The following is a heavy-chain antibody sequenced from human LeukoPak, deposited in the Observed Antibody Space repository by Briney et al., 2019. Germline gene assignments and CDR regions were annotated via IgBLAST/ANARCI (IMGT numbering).Heavy chain of an antibody. D-gene: IGHD5-12*01. CDR3: VRDGYSGGAFDI. Sequence: ASVEVSCKASGYTFTGHYMHWVRQAPGQGLEWMGWIYPKTGGTIYAQKFQTRVTMTRDTSITTAFMELNILKSDDTAVYYCVRDGYSGGAFDIWGQGTMVTVSS. J-gene: IGHJ3*02. CDR1: GYTFTGHY. V-gene: IGHV1-2*02. CDR2: IYPKTGGT.